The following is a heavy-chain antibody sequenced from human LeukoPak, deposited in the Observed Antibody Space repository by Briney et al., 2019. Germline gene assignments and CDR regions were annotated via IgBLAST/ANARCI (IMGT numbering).Heavy chain of an antibody. D-gene: IGHD5-12*01. CDR1: GFTFSDYY. CDR2: ISSSGSTI. CDR3: ASSARGYSGYDYGSELSFDY. J-gene: IGHJ4*02. V-gene: IGHV3-11*01. Sequence: SGGSLRLSCAASGFTFSDYYMSWIRQAPGKGLEWVSYISSSGSTIYYADSVKGRSTISRDNAKNSLYLQMNSLRAEDTAVYCCASSARGYSGYDYGSELSFDYWGQGTLVTVSS.